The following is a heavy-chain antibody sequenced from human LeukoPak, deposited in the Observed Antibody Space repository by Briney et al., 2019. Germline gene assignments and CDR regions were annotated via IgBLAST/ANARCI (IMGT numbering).Heavy chain of an antibody. D-gene: IGHD2-21*01. CDR3: AKVVVIALRRLDAFDI. V-gene: IGHV3-30*02. CDR2: IRYDGSNK. Sequence: PGGSLRLSCAASGFTFSSYGMHWVRQAPGKGLEWVAFIRYDGSNKYYADSVKGRFTISRDNSRNTLYLQMNSLRAEDTAVYYCAKVVVIALRRLDAFDIWGQGTMVTVSS. J-gene: IGHJ3*02. CDR1: GFTFSSYG.